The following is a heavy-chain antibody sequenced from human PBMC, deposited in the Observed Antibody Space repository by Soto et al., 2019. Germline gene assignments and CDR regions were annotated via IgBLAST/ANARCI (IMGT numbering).Heavy chain of an antibody. CDR1: GFTFSSYS. D-gene: IGHD4-4*01. CDR2: ISSSSSYI. V-gene: IGHV3-21*01. J-gene: IGHJ4*02. CDR3: AKDRYDDYSNYYFDY. Sequence: GSLRLSCAASGFTFSSYSMNWVRQAPGKGLEWVSSISSSSSYIYYADSVKGRFTISRDNSKNTLYLQMNSLRAEDTAVYYCAKDRYDDYSNYYFDYWGQGTLVTVSS.